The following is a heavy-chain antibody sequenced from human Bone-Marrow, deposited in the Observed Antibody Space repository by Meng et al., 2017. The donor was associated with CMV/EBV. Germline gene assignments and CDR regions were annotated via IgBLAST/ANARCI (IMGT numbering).Heavy chain of an antibody. D-gene: IGHD6-13*01. V-gene: IGHV3-7*01. Sequence: GGSLRLSCAASGFTFSSYAMSWVRQAPGKGLEWVANIKQDASETFYMDSVKGRFTISRDDTDNSLHLQMNALSADDTALYYCTSAAAATEEFDFWGQGTLVTVSS. CDR3: TSAAAATEEFDF. CDR2: IKQDASET. J-gene: IGHJ4*02. CDR1: GFTFSSYA.